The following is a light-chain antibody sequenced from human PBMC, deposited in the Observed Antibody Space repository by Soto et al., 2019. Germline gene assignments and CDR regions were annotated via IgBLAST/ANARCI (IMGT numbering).Light chain of an antibody. Sequence: EIRLTQSPATLSLSPGERATLSCRAAQSVGTRLAWYQHKTGQAPRLLISGASSRATGIPDRFTGSGSETSFTLTISRLEPEDFALYYCQPYQSGHPIPFGQGTLLEIK. J-gene: IGKJ5*01. CDR3: QPYQSGHPIP. CDR2: GAS. CDR1: QSVGTR. V-gene: IGKV3-20*01.